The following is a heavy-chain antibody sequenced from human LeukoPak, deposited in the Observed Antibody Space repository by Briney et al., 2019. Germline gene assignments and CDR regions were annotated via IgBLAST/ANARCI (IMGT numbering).Heavy chain of an antibody. V-gene: IGHV4-59*01. CDR1: GGSISSYY. Sequence: SETLSLTCTVSGGSISSYYWSWIRQPPGKGLEWIGYVYDSGSTNYNPSLKSRVAISLDTSKIHSSLKLTSVTAADTAVYYCATGGYYMDVWGKGTTVTVSS. CDR2: VYDSGST. CDR3: ATGGYYMDV. J-gene: IGHJ6*03.